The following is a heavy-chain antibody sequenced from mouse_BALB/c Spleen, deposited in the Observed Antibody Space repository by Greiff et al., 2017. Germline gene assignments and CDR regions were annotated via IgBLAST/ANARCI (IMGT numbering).Heavy chain of an antibody. CDR1: GYTFTSYW. Sequence: QVQLQQPGADLVKPGASVKLSCKASGYTFTSYWMHWVKQRPGQGLEWIGEINPSNGRTNYNEKFKSKATLTVDKSSSTAYMQLSSLTSEDSAVYYCARRVNFYAMDYWGQGTSVTVSS. J-gene: IGHJ4*01. D-gene: IGHD2-1*01. V-gene: IGHV1S81*02. CDR2: INPSNGRT. CDR3: ARRVNFYAMDY.